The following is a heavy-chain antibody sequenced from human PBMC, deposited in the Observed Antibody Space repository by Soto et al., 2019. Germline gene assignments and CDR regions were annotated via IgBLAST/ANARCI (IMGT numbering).Heavy chain of an antibody. CDR3: ARGRLRWRCFDY. Sequence: PSETLSLTGTVSGDSISSGGYFWNWIRHHPGKGLEWIGYIFYSGNTFYNPSLKSRLSISVDTSNNQFSLNLTSVTAADAAVYLCARGRLRWRCFDYWGQGALVTVSS. CDR1: GDSISSGGYF. V-gene: IGHV4-31*03. CDR2: IFYSGNT. D-gene: IGHD4-17*01. J-gene: IGHJ4*02.